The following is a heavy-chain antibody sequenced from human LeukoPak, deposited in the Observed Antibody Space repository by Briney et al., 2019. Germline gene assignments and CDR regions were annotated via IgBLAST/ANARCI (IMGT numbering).Heavy chain of an antibody. Sequence: GGSLRLSCAASGFTFSSYWMSWVRQAPGKGLEWVANIKQDGSEKYYVDSVKGRFTISRDNAKNSLYLQMNSLRAEDTAVYYCARDRDDSGRVWFGEVLFNYWFDPWGKGTLVTVSS. D-gene: IGHD3-10*01. CDR3: ARDRDDSGRVWFGEVLFNYWFDP. CDR2: IKQDGSEK. CDR1: GFTFSSYW. J-gene: IGHJ5*02. V-gene: IGHV3-7*01.